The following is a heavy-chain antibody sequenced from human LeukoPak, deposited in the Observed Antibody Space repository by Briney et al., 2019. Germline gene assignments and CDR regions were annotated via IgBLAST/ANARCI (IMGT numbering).Heavy chain of an antibody. CDR3: ARLLYGSGIFYYHGMDV. J-gene: IGHJ6*02. V-gene: IGHV4-39*01. CDR2: IYYSGST. CDR1: GGSISSSSYY. Sequence: SETLSLTCTVSGGSISSSSYYWGWIRQPPGKGLEWIGSIYYSGSTYYNPSLKSRVTISVDTSKNQFSLKLSSVTAADTAVYYCARLLYGSGIFYYHGMDVWGQGTTVTVSS. D-gene: IGHD3-10*01.